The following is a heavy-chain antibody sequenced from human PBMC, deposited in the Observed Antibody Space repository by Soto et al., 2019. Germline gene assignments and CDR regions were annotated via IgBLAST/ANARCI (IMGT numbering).Heavy chain of an antibody. CDR2: MNPNSGNT. CDR3: ARSGGGHYDPLYYYYYMDV. V-gene: IGHV1-8*01. CDR1: GYTFTSYD. Sequence: GASVKVSCKASGYTFTSYDINWVRQATGQGLEWMGWMNPNSGNTGYAQKFQGRVTMTRNTSISTAYMELSSLRSEDTAVYYSARSGGGHYDPLYYYYYMDVWGKGTTVTVSS. D-gene: IGHD5-12*01. J-gene: IGHJ6*03.